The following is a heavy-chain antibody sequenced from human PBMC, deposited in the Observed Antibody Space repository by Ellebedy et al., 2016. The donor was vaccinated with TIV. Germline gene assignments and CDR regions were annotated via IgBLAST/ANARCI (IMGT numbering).Heavy chain of an antibody. J-gene: IGHJ4*02. CDR1: GFTFSSYW. CDR2: INQDGSGK. V-gene: IGHV3-7*01. Sequence: GESLKISCAASGFTFSSYWMSWVRQAPGKGLEWVANINQDGSGKYYVDSVKGRFTIYRDNAKNSLYLQMNSLRAEDTAVYYCASANSSWFGGYWGQGTLVTVSS. D-gene: IGHD3-16*01. CDR3: ASANSSWFGGY.